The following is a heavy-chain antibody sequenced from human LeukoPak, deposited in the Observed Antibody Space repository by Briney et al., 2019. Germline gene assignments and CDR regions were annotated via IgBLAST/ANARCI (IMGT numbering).Heavy chain of an antibody. Sequence: GASVKVSCKASGYIFTDYHLHWVRQAPGQGLEWVGRLNPKIGDTYYAQKFQGRVTITGDTSINTAYMELSSLRSDDTAMYYCVRDFWGTYDYWGQGTLVTVSS. CDR2: LNPKIGDT. CDR3: VRDFWGTYDY. D-gene: IGHD3-16*01. CDR1: GYIFTDYH. J-gene: IGHJ4*02. V-gene: IGHV1-2*06.